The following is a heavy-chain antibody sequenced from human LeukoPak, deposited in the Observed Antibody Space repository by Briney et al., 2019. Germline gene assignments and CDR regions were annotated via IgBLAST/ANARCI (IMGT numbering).Heavy chain of an antibody. CDR1: GYTFTSYY. J-gene: IGHJ3*02. CDR3: ARGRYSSSWRVDDAFDI. CDR2: INPSGGST. Sequence: ASVKVSCKASGYTFTSYYMHWVRQAPGQGLEWMGIINPSGGSTSYAQKFQGRVTMTRDTSTSTVYMELSSLRSEDTAVYYCARGRYSSSWRVDDAFDIWGQGTMVTVSS. V-gene: IGHV1-46*01. D-gene: IGHD6-13*01.